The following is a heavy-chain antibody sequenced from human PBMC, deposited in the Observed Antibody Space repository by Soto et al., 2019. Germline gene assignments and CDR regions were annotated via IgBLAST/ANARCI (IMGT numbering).Heavy chain of an antibody. CDR1: GFTFSTYA. D-gene: IGHD1-26*01. Sequence: SLRLSCAASGFTFSTYALHWVRQAPGKGLEWVSLISSDGANTYYADFVKGRFTSSRDNSKNTLYLQMHSLRDEDTALYYCATDRSHVGYYYGVDVWGQGTTVTVSS. CDR2: ISSDGANT. J-gene: IGHJ6*02. CDR3: ATDRSHVGYYYGVDV. V-gene: IGHV3-30-3*01.